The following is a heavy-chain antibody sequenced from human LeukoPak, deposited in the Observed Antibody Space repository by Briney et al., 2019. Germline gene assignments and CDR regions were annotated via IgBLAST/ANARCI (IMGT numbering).Heavy chain of an antibody. CDR1: GFTFSSYE. V-gene: IGHV3-48*03. J-gene: IGHJ4*02. Sequence: GGSLRLSCAASGFTFSSYEMNWVRQAPGKGLEWVSYISSSGSTIYYADSVKGRFTISRDNAKDSLYLQMNSLRAEDTAVYYCARMNDYVWGSYRYGGSYYFDHWGQGTLVTVSS. D-gene: IGHD3-16*02. CDR2: ISSSGSTI. CDR3: ARMNDYVWGSYRYGGSYYFDH.